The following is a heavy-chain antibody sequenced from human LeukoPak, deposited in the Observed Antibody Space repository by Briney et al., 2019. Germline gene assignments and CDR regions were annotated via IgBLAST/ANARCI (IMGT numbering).Heavy chain of an antibody. CDR2: ISSSSSYI. V-gene: IGHV3-21*01. CDR3: ARAVSSGYDFAYYYYYGMDV. Sequence: GGSLRLPCAASGFTFSSYSMNWVRQAPGKGLEWVSSISSSSSYIYYADSVKGRFTISRDNAKNSLYLQMNSLGAEDTAVYYCARAVSSGYDFAYYYYYGMDVWGKGTTVTVSS. CDR1: GFTFSSYS. D-gene: IGHD5-12*01. J-gene: IGHJ6*04.